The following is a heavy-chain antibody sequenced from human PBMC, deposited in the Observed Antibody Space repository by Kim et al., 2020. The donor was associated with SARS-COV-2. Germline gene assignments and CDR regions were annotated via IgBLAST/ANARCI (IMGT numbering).Heavy chain of an antibody. V-gene: IGHV3-30*02. J-gene: IGHJ4*02. D-gene: IGHD6-13*01. Sequence: ASVKGRFTISRDNSKHTLYLQMNSLRAEDTAVYYCAKPSRQRLVFTTFDYWGQGTLVTVSS. CDR3: AKPSRQRLVFTTFDY.